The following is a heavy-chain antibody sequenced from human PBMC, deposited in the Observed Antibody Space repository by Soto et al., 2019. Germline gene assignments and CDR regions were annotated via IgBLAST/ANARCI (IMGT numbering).Heavy chain of an antibody. CDR1: GFTVSTNY. CDR2: IYSGGST. Sequence: GGFLRLSCTASGFTVSTNYMNWVRQAPGKGLEWVSVIYSGGSTYYADSVKGRFTISRDNSKNTLYLQMNSLRAEDTAVYYCARGSGYIIDYWGQGTLVTVSS. V-gene: IGHV3-66*01. CDR3: ARGSGYIIDY. J-gene: IGHJ4*02. D-gene: IGHD5-12*01.